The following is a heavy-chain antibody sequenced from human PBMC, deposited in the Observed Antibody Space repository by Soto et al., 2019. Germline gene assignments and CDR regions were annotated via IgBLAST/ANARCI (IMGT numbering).Heavy chain of an antibody. V-gene: IGHV4-59*01. J-gene: IGHJ5*02. CDR1: GGSISSYY. CDR2: IYYSGST. D-gene: IGHD2-15*01. CDR3: AREQVAGDPIGGFDP. Sequence: SETLSLTCTVSGGSISSYYWSWIRQPPGKGLEWIGYIYYSGSTNYNPSLKSRVTISVDTSKNQFSLKLGSVTAADTAVYYCAREQVAGDPIGGFDPWGQGTLVTVSS.